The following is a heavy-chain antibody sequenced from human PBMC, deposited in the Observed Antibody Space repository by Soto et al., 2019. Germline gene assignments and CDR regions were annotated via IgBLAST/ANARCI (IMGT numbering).Heavy chain of an antibody. J-gene: IGHJ4*02. CDR2: ISYDGSNK. Sequence: ESGGGVVQPGRSLRLSCAASGFTFSSYAMHWVRQAPGKGLEWVAVISYDGSNKYYADSVKGRFTISRDNSKNTLYLQMNSLRAEDTAVYYCATPNGSVAGTFDYWGQGTLVTVSS. CDR3: ATPNGSVAGTFDY. D-gene: IGHD6-19*01. CDR1: GFTFSSYA. V-gene: IGHV3-30-3*01.